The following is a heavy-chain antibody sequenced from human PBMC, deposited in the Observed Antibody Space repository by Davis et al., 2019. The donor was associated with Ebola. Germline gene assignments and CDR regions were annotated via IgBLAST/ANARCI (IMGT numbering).Heavy chain of an antibody. CDR3: VKDTSDIWFDI. D-gene: IGHD3-9*01. J-gene: IGHJ3*02. V-gene: IGHV3-23*01. CDR1: GFRVSGPY. CDR2: LGTSADT. Sequence: GGSLRLSCAASGFRVSGPYMSWVRQAPGKGLEWVSTLGTSADTYYADSVKGRFTISRDNSKNTLNLQMNGLRVEDTAIYYCVKDTSDIWFDIWGQGTMVTVSS.